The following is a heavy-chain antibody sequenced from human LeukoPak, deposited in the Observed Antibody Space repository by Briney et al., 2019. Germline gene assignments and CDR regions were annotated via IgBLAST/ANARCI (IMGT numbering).Heavy chain of an antibody. D-gene: IGHD3-10*01. V-gene: IGHV3-30*18. CDR2: ISYDDSNK. CDR3: AKDTRIYYYGSGSFDY. CDR1: GLTFSNYG. Sequence: GGSLRLSCAASGLTFSNYGMHWVRQAPGKGLEWVAVISYDDSNKYYADSVKGRFTISRDNSKNTLYLQMNSLRAEDTAVYYCAKDTRIYYYGSGSFDYWGQGTLVTVSS. J-gene: IGHJ4*02.